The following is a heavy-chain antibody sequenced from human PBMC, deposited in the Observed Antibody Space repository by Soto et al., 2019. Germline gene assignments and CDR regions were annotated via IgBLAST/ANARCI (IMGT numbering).Heavy chain of an antibody. CDR2: ISSSSSTI. D-gene: IGHD2-15*01. CDR3: ARCEYPCNY. CDR1: GFTFSSYS. Sequence: GGSLRLSCAASGFTFSSYSMNWVRQAPGKGLEWVSYISSSSSTIYYADSVKGRFTISRDNAKNSLYLQMNSLRAEDTAVYYCARCEYPCNYWGQGTLVTVSS. V-gene: IGHV3-48*01. J-gene: IGHJ4*02.